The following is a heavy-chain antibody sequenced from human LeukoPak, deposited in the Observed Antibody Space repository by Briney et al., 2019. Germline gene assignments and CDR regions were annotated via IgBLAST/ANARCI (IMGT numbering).Heavy chain of an antibody. CDR1: GYTFTDYY. V-gene: IGHV1-2*02. Sequence: ASVKVSCKASGYTFTDYYIHWVRQAPGQGLEWMGWMDPKSGETNHAQKFQGRVTMTRDTSISTAYMELSRLRSDDTAVYYCARGATVVTPVVGYWGQGTLVTVSS. CDR2: MDPKSGET. CDR3: ARGATVVTPVVGY. J-gene: IGHJ4*02. D-gene: IGHD4-23*01.